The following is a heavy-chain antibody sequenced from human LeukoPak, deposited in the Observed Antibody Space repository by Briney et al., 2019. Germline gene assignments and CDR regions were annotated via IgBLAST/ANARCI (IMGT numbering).Heavy chain of an antibody. Sequence: GGSLRLSCAASGFTFYDYAIHWVRQAPGKGLEWVSLISGDGGRTYYADSVKGRFTISRDNSKNSLYLQMNSLRTEDTALYYCAKDSRISGSFYNYYFDYWGQGTLVTVSS. CDR1: GFTFYDYA. J-gene: IGHJ4*02. D-gene: IGHD3-10*01. V-gene: IGHV3-43*02. CDR2: ISGDGGRT. CDR3: AKDSRISGSFYNYYFDY.